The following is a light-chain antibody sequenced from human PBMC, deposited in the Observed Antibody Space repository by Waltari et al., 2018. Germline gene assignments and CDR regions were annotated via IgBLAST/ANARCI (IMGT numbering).Light chain of an antibody. Sequence: EIVLTPSPGTLSLSPGERATLSCRASQSISSSYLAWYQQKPGQAPRLLIYGASSRATGIPDRFSGSGSGTDFTLTISRLEPEDFAVYYCQQYGRTFGQGTKVEFK. J-gene: IGKJ1*01. CDR1: QSISSSY. CDR2: GAS. CDR3: QQYGRT. V-gene: IGKV3-20*01.